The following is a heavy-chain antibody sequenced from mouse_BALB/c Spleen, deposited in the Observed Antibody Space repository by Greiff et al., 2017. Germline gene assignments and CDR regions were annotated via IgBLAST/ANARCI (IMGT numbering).Heavy chain of an antibody. CDR3: ARQRTDQGYYYAMDY. J-gene: IGHJ4*01. CDR2: ISSGGGST. Sequence: EVQRVESGGGLVKPGGSLKLSCAASGFAFSSYDMSWVRQTPEKRLEWVAYISSGGGSTYYPDTVKGRFTISRDNAKNTLYLQMSSLKSEDTAMYYCARQRTDQGYYYAMDYWGQGTSVTVSS. CDR1: GFAFSSYD. V-gene: IGHV5-12-1*01.